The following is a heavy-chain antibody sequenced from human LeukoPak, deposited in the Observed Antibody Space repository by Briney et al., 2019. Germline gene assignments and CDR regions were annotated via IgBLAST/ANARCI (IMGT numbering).Heavy chain of an antibody. CDR2: ISSSGSTI. D-gene: IGHD6-6*01. J-gene: IGHJ4*02. CDR1: GYTYSRYE. CDR3: ARDGYSSSFYFDY. Sequence: GGSLRLSCAASGYTYSRYEMNGVRQSPEKALEGVSYISSSGSTIYYADAVKGLFTISRDNAKNTLYLQMNSLRAEDTAVYYCARDGYSSSFYFDYWGQGTLATVSS. V-gene: IGHV3-48*03.